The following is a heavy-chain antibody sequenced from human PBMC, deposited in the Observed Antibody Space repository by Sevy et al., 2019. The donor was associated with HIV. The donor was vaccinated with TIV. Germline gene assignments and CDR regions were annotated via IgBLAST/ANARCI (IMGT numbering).Heavy chain of an antibody. CDR1: GFKFSQYS. CDR3: AREGCTKPHDY. V-gene: IGHV3-23*01. CDR2: LSFGCGRI. Sequence: GGSQRLSCATSGFKFSQYSMSWVRQAPGKGLEWVSTLSFGCGRINYADSVKGRFTISRDDSKDTVYLQMNSLRVEDTAVYFCAREGCTKPHDYWGQGTLVTVSS. D-gene: IGHD2-8*01. J-gene: IGHJ4*02.